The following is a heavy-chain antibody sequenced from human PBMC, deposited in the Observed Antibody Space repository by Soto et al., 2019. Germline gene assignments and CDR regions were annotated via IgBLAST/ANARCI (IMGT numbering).Heavy chain of an antibody. CDR2: IHYSGTT. CDR1: GGSMRINF. CDR3: AAGEASSRNLAPYYLDF. J-gene: IGHJ4*02. Sequence: PPRTLSLNSGVSGGSMRINFWTWIRQPPGKGLEWIGYIHYSGTTSFFPSYNPSLRSRVTISEDTSKNQFSLKLLSVTTADTAVYFCAAGEASSRNLAPYYLDFWGQGTLVTVSS. V-gene: IGHV4-59*01. D-gene: IGHD6-13*01.